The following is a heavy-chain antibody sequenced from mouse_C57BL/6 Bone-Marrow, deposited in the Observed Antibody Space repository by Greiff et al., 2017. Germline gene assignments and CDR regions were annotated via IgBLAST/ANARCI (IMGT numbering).Heavy chain of an antibody. J-gene: IGHJ2*03. CDR3: GRGGNYGGEFLGY. Sequence: VQLQHPGAELVKPGASVKLSCKASGYTFTTYPIEWMKQNHGQSLEWIGNFHPSNDDTKYNEKFKGKDTLTVEKSSSTVYLELSRLTSDGFAVYYCGRGGNYGGEFLGYWGKGTSLTVSS. CDR1: GYTFTTYP. D-gene: IGHD2-4*01. V-gene: IGHV1-47*01. CDR2: FHPSNDDT.